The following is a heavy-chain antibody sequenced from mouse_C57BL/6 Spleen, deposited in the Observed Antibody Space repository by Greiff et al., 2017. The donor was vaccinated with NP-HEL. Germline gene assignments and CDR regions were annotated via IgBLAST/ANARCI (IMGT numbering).Heavy chain of an antibody. CDR2: IDPSDSYT. CDR3: ARGGSSYVDRFAY. CDR1: GYTFTSYW. J-gene: IGHJ3*01. D-gene: IGHD1-1*01. Sequence: QVQLQQPGAELVKPGASVKLSCKASGYTFTSYWMQWVKQRPGQGLEWIGEIDPSDSYTNYNQKFKGKATLTVDTSSSTAYMQLSSLTSEDSAVYYCARGGSSYVDRFAYWGQGTLVTVSA. V-gene: IGHV1-50*01.